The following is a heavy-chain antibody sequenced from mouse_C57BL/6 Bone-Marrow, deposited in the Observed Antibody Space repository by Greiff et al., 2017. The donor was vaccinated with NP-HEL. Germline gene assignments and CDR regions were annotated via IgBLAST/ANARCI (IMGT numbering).Heavy chain of an antibody. CDR3: AREGDGYYDWFAY. CDR1: GFTFSDYY. V-gene: IGHV5-16*01. J-gene: IGHJ3*01. Sequence: EVMLVESEGGLVQPGSSMKLSCTASGFTFSDYYMAWVRQVPEKGLEWVANINYDGSSTYYLDSLKSRFIISRDNAKNILYLQMSSLKSEDTATYYCAREGDGYYDWFAYWGQGTLVTVSA. CDR2: INYDGSST. D-gene: IGHD2-3*01.